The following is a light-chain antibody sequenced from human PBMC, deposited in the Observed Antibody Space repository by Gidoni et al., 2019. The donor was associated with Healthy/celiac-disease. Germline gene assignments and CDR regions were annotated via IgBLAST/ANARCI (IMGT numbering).Light chain of an antibody. J-gene: IGLJ2*01. Sequence: SYELTQPSSVSVSPGQTARITCSGDVLAKKYARWFQQKPGQAPVLVIYKDSERPSGIPERVSGSSSGTAVTLTISGAQVEDEADYYCYSAADNSLVFGGGTKLTVL. CDR1: VLAKKY. CDR2: KDS. V-gene: IGLV3-27*01. CDR3: YSAADNSLV.